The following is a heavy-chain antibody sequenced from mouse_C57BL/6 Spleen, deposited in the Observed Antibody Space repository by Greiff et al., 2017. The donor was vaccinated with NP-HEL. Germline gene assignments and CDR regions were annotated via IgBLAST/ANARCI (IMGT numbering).Heavy chain of an antibody. CDR2: INPSSGYT. V-gene: IGHV1-4*01. J-gene: IGHJ2*01. Sequence: QVQPQQSGAELARPGASVKMSCKASGYTFTSYTMHWVKQRPGQGLEWIGYINPSSGYTKYNQKFKDKATLTADKSSSTAYMQLSSLTSEDSAVYYCVYDYDLYYFDYWGQGTTLTVSS. D-gene: IGHD2-4*01. CDR1: GYTFTSYT. CDR3: VYDYDLYYFDY.